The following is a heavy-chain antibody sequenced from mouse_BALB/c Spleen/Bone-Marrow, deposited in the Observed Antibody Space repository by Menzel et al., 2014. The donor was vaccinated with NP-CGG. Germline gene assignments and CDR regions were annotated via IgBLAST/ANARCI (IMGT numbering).Heavy chain of an antibody. J-gene: IGHJ4*01. Sequence: VQLVESGPGLVAPSQSLSITCTVSGFPLTSYGVHWVRQPPGKGLEWLGIIWAGGSTNYNSALMSRPSISKDNSKSQVFLKMNSLQTDDTAMYYCAREDGYFHYYAVDYWGQGTSVTVSS. CDR3: AREDGYFHYYAVDY. D-gene: IGHD2-3*01. V-gene: IGHV2-9*02. CDR1: GFPLTSYG. CDR2: IWAGGST.